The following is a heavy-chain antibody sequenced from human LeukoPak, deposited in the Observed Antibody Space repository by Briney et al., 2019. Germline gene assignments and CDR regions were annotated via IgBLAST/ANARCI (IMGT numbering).Heavy chain of an antibody. Sequence: GGSLRLSCAASGFTFSNYPMYWVRQAPGKGLEWVAVISYDGSNRYYADSVKGRFTISRDNSKNTLYLEMNSLRVEDTAVYYCASWGLAEQWLVGWFDYLGQGTLVTVSS. CDR1: GFTFSNYP. D-gene: IGHD6-19*01. CDR2: ISYDGSNR. CDR3: ASWGLAEQWLVGWFDY. V-gene: IGHV3-30-3*01. J-gene: IGHJ4*02.